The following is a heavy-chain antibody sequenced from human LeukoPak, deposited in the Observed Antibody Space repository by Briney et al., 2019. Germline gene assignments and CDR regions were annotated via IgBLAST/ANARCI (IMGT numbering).Heavy chain of an antibody. CDR2: IFSRGNT. CDR3: ARAASYFYGSGIDS. D-gene: IGHD3-10*01. CDR1: GDSISNYY. V-gene: IGHV4-59*12. Sequence: SETLSLTCTVSGDSISNYYWSWIRQPPGKRLEWIGYIFSRGNTNYNPSLQSRVTISVDTSKKQISLKLRSVTAADAAVYYCARAASYFYGSGIDSWGQGTQVIVSS. J-gene: IGHJ4*02.